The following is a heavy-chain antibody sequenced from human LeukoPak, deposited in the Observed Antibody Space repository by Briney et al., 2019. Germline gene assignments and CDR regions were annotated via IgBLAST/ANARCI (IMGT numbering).Heavy chain of an antibody. Sequence: ASVKVSCKASGYTFNSYDISWVRQATGQGLEWMGWMNPNSGNTGYAQKFQGRVILTRDTSISTAYMELSSLRPEDTAMYYCARRADNSDSSCYQHWGQGTLVAVSS. D-gene: IGHD3-22*01. CDR3: ARRADNSDSSCYQH. CDR1: GYTFNSYD. J-gene: IGHJ4*02. CDR2: MNPNSGNT. V-gene: IGHV1-8*01.